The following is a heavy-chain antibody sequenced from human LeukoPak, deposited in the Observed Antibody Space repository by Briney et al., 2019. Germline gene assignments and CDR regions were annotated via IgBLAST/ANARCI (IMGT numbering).Heavy chain of an antibody. J-gene: IGHJ4*02. Sequence: PGGSLRLSCAASGFTFSSYSMNWVRQAPGKGLEWVSSISSGSSYIYYADSAKGRFTISRDNAKNSLYLQMNSLRAEDTAVYYCAKSRYYDILTGYLHWGQGTLVTVSS. V-gene: IGHV3-21*01. CDR1: GFTFSSYS. D-gene: IGHD3-9*01. CDR3: AKSRYYDILTGYLH. CDR2: ISSGSSYI.